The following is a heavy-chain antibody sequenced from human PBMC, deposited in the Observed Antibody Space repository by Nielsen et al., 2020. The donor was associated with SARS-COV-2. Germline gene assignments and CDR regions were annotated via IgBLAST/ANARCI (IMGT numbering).Heavy chain of an antibody. J-gene: IGHJ4*02. D-gene: IGHD4-17*01. CDR1: GFTFSSYG. CDR3: ARVVSDYGDYAYFDY. Sequence: GESLKISCAASGFTFSSYGMHWVRQAPGKGLEWISYISDDNTIFYADSVKGRFTISRDNAKNSLYLQMNSLRDEDTAVYYCARVVSDYGDYAYFDYWGQGTMVTVSS. CDR2: ISDDNTI. V-gene: IGHV3-48*02.